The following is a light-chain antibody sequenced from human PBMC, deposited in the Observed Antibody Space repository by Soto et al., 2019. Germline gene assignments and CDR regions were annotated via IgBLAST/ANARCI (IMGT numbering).Light chain of an antibody. CDR3: QQGRGSLLT. J-gene: IGKJ1*01. Sequence: EIVLTQSPGTLSMPTGERATLSCRASQAVRSSCLAWYQHKPGQAPRLVIYGASTRATGIPDRFSGSGSGTDFTLTISRLEPEDFAVDYCQQGRGSLLTFGQGTKVEIK. V-gene: IGKV3-20*01. CDR2: GAS. CDR1: QAVRSSC.